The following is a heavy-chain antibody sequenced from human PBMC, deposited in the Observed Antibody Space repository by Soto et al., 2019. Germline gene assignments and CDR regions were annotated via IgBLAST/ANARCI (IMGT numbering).Heavy chain of an antibody. D-gene: IGHD1-1*01. J-gene: IGHJ4*02. Sequence: QVHLVQSGAEVKKPGASVKVSCKGSGYAFTTYGMTWVRQAPGQGLEWMGWISAHNGNTNYAQKLQGRVTVARDTSTSKAYMELRSLRSDDTAVYYCARGGYGDYWGQGALVTVSS. V-gene: IGHV1-18*01. CDR3: ARGGYGDY. CDR1: GYAFTTYG. CDR2: ISAHNGNT.